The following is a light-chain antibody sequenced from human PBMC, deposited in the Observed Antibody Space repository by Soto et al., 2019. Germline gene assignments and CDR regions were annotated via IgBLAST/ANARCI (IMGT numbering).Light chain of an antibody. J-gene: IGLJ2*01. CDR1: SRDVCGYDY. Sequence: QSALTQPASVSGSPGQSITISCTGTSRDVCGYDYVCWYQQHPGKAPKLIIYAVTNRPSGVSNRFSGSKSGNTASLSISGLQAEDEADYYCSSYTSSGTVLFGGGTTLTVL. V-gene: IGLV2-14*03. CDR2: AVT. CDR3: SSYTSSGTVL.